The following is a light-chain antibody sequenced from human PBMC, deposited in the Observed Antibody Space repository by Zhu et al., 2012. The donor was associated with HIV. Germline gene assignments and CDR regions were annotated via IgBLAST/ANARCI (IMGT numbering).Light chain of an antibody. CDR2: GAS. J-gene: IGKJ3*01. V-gene: IGKV1-9*01. Sequence: DIRLTQSPSFLSASVGDRVTITCRASQDISSYLAWYQHRPGRSPKLLIYGASTLQGGVPSRFGGSGSGTDFTLTISSLQPEDFATYYCQQLNSYPXTFGPGTKVEIK. CDR1: QDISSY. CDR3: QQLNSYPXT.